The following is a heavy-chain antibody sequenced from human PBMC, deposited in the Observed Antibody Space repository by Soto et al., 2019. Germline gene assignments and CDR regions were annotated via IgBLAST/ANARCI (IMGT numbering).Heavy chain of an antibody. CDR3: ATQDFRGTTGTT. Sequence: PGGSLRLSCAASGFTFSSYAMGWVRQAPGKGLEWVSVISGSGGNIHYADSVKGRFTISRDNSKNTLYLQMNSLRVEDTAVYNCATQDFRGTTGTTWGQGTLVTVSS. CDR2: ISGSGGNI. V-gene: IGHV3-23*01. J-gene: IGHJ4*02. CDR1: GFTFSSYA. D-gene: IGHD1-1*01.